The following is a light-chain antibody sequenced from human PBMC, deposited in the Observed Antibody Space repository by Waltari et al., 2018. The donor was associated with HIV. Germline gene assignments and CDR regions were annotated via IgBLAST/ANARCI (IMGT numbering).Light chain of an antibody. CDR3: CSHAGSSIYFV. V-gene: IGLV2-23*02. CDR2: EVN. J-gene: IGLJ1*01. CDR1: SSDVGSYNL. Sequence: QSALTQPASVSGSPGQSITISCTGTSSDVGSYNLVSWYQQHPGKAPKVMIYEVNKRPSGVSNRFSCSKSGNTASLTISGLQAEDEAEYYCCSHAGSSIYFVFGTGTKVTVL.